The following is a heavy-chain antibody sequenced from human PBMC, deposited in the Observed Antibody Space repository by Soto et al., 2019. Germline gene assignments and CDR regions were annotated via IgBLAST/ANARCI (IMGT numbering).Heavy chain of an antibody. J-gene: IGHJ4*02. D-gene: IGHD4-17*01. CDR2: IGGSGTNT. V-gene: IGHV3-23*01. CDR1: GLTFSSYA. CDR3: AKVDYGDSFDY. Sequence: EVQLLDSGGGLVQPGGSLRLSCVASGLTFSSYAMSWVRQVPGKGLEWVSLIGGSGTNTYYADSVKGRFTISRDNSKNTRYLQMNSLRAEDTAVYYCAKVDYGDSFDYWGQGTPVTVSS.